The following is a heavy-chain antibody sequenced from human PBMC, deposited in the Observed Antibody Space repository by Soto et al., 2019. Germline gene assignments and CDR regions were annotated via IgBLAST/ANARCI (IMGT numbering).Heavy chain of an antibody. D-gene: IGHD3-9*01. CDR3: ARDQRYYDILAGYTEY. Sequence: GGCLTLSSAASGFTFSSYGMHWVRQAPGKGLEWVAVIWYYVSNKYYADSVKGRFNISRDNSKNTLYLQMNSLRDEDTAVYYCARDQRYYDILAGYTEYWGQRTLVTDSS. J-gene: IGHJ4*02. CDR2: IWYYVSNK. CDR1: GFTFSSYG. V-gene: IGHV3-33*01.